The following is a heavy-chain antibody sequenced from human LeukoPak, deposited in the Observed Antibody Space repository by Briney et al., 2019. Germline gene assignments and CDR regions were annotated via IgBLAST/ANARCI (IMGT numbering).Heavy chain of an antibody. CDR3: ARDPTYSSSWDWFDP. CDR1: GGSISSYY. D-gene: IGHD6-13*01. CDR2: IYTSGST. J-gene: IGHJ5*02. V-gene: IGHV4-4*07. Sequence: PSETLSLTCTVSGGSISSYYWSWIRQPAGKGLEWIGRIYTSGSTNYNPSLKSRVTMSVYTSKNQFSLKLSSVTAADTAVYYCARDPTYSSSWDWFDPWGQGTLVTVSS.